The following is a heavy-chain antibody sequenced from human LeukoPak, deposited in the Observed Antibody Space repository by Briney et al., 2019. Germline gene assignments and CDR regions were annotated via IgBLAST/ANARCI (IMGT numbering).Heavy chain of an antibody. D-gene: IGHD3-10*01. V-gene: IGHV3-21*01. CDR1: GFTFSSYS. J-gene: IGHJ3*02. Sequence: GGSLRLSCAASGFTFSSYSMNWVRQAPGKGLEWVPSISSSSSYIYYADSVKGRFTISRDNAENSLYLQVNSLRAGDTAVYYCARDYYGSGSRDAFDIWGQGTMVTVSS. CDR3: ARDYYGSGSRDAFDI. CDR2: ISSSSSYI.